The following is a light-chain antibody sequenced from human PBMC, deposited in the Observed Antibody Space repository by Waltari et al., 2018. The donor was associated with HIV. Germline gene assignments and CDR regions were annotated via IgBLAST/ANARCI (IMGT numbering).Light chain of an antibody. CDR2: EVS. CDR1: SSDVGGYKH. CDR3: SSYAGSNSYV. J-gene: IGLJ1*01. V-gene: IGLV2-8*01. Sequence: QSALTQPPSPSGSPGQSVTISCTGPSSDVGGYKHVSWHQQHPGKAPKLMFYEVSKRPSGVPDRFSGSKSGNTASLTVSGLQAEDEADYYCSSYAGSNSYVCGTGTKVTVL.